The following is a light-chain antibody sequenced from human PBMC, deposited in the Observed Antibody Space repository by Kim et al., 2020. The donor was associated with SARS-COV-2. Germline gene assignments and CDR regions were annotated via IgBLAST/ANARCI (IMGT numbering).Light chain of an antibody. CDR1: HSNIGAYY. J-gene: IGLJ1*01. CDR3: ASWDDSLNSYV. CDR2: SDN. V-gene: IGLV1-47*01. Sequence: GQRGTISCSGSHSNIGAYYIHWYQELPGTAPKLLIYSDNLRPSGVPDRFSGSKSGTSASLAISGLRSEDEADYYCASWDDSLNSYVFGTGTKVTVL.